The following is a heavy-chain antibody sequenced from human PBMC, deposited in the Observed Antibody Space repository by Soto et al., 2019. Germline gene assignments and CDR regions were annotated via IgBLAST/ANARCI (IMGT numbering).Heavy chain of an antibody. V-gene: IGHV3-23*01. CDR3: AKCLDYGMDV. Sequence: EVQLLESGGRLVQPGGSLRLSCAASGFTFSSYAMSWVRPAPGKGLEWVSAISGSGGSTYYADSVKGRFTISRDNSKNALYLQMNSLRAEDTAVYYCAKCLDYGMDVWGQGTKVTVSS. CDR2: ISGSGGST. CDR1: GFTFSSYA. J-gene: IGHJ6*02.